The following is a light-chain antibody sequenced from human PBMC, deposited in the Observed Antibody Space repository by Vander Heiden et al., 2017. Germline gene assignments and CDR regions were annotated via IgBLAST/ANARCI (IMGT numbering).Light chain of an antibody. V-gene: IGLV2-14*03. CDR1: SRDVGGYEY. J-gene: IGLJ2*01. CDR2: DVT. CDR3: SSYRAGITVV. Sequence: QSALTQPAAVSVSPGQTITLSCSGTSRDVGGYEYVSWYQCHPGRVPKLIIHDVTERPSGISNRFSGSKSGNRASLTISGLQAEDEADYYCSSYRAGITVVFGGGTKVTVL.